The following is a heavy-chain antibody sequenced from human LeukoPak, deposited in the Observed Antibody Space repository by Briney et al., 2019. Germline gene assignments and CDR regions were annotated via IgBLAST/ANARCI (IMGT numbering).Heavy chain of an antibody. CDR3: TRDFPPLGIDY. CDR1: GFTFGDYA. Sequence: PGGSLRLSCTASGFTFGDYAMSWVRQAPGKGLEWVGFIRSKAYGGTTEYAASVKGRFTISRDDSKSIAYLQMNSLKTKDTAVYYCTRDFPPLGIDYWGQGTLVTVSS. J-gene: IGHJ4*02. D-gene: IGHD7-27*01. CDR2: IRSKAYGGTT. V-gene: IGHV3-49*04.